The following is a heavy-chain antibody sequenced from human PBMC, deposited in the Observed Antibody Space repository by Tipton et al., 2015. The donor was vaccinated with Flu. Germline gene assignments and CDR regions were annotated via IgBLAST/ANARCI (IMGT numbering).Heavy chain of an antibody. Sequence: TLSLTCTVSGGSISDYYWTWIRQPPGKGLECLGYIYSNGLTNYNPSLKSRVAMSVDTSREHFSLKLSSVTAADTAVYYCAREGPYSSAWYGLDAFDIWGQGTMVTVSS. CDR3: AREGPYSSAWYGLDAFDI. CDR2: IYSNGLT. CDR1: GGSISDYY. V-gene: IGHV4-59*01. D-gene: IGHD6-19*01. J-gene: IGHJ3*02.